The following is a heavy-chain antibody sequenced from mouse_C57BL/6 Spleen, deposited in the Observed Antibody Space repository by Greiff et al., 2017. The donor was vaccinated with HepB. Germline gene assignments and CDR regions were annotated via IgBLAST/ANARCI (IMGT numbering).Heavy chain of an antibody. J-gene: IGHJ1*03. D-gene: IGHD2-4*01. CDR1: GYTFTDYE. CDR2: IDPETGGT. Sequence: VQGVESGAELVRPGASVTLSCKASGYTFTDYEMHWVKQTPVHGLEWIGAIDPETGGTAYNQKFKGKAILTADKSSSTAYMELRSLTSEDSAVYYCTRGGYYDYPYWYFDVWGTGTTVTVSS. CDR3: TRGGYYDYPYWYFDV. V-gene: IGHV1-15*01.